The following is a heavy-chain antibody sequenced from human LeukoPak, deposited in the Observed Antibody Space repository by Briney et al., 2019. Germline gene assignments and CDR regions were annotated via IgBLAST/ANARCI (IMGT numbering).Heavy chain of an antibody. CDR3: AREWGAAADY. CDR2: MSYDGNNN. J-gene: IGHJ4*02. CDR1: GFTFLNYA. V-gene: IGHV3-30-3*01. D-gene: IGHD6-13*01. Sequence: GGSLRLSCVASGFTFLNYAVHWVRQAPGKGLEWVAVMSYDGNNNYYADSVKGRFTISRDNSKNTLYLQMNSLRPEDTAVYYCAREWGAAADYWGQGTLVTVSS.